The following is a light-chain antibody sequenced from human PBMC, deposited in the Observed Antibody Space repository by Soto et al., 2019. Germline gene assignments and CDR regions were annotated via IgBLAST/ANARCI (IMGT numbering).Light chain of an antibody. CDR2: DVS. J-gene: IGLJ2*01. V-gene: IGLV2-11*01. Sequence: QSALTQPASVSGSPGQSVTISCTGTSSDVGGYNYVSWYQQHPGKAPKLMIYDVSKRPSGVPNRFSGSKSGNTASLTISGLQAEDEADYYCCSYAGSYTLLVVFGTGTQLTVL. CDR1: SSDVGGYNY. CDR3: CSYAGSYTLLVV.